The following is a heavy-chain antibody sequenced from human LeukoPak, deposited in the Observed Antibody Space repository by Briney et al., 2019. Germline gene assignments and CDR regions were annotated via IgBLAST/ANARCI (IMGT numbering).Heavy chain of an antibody. V-gene: IGHV4-4*09. CDR2: IYTSGST. CDR1: GGSISSYY. D-gene: IGHD2-15*01. CDR3: ARLRRNTVADYYYYMDV. Sequence: PSETLSLTCTVSGGSISSYYWSWIRQPPGKGLEWIGYIYTSGSTNYNPSLKSRVTISVDTSKNQFSLKLSSVTAADTAVYYCARLRRNTVADYYYYMDVWGKGTTVTVSS. J-gene: IGHJ6*03.